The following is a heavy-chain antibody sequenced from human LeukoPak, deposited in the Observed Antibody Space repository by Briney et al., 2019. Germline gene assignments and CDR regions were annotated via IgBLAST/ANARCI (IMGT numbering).Heavy chain of an antibody. Sequence: GESLKISCAASGFIFTDYGFHWVRQAPGKGLEWVAAIWSDSTNMFYAQSVKGRFIIQRDDYQNTVYLEMSSLRAEDTAVYYCTKDAQRGFDYSNSFQFWGQGSLVTVSS. V-gene: IGHV3-33*06. CDR3: TKDAQRGFDYSNSFQF. CDR1: GFIFTDYG. D-gene: IGHD4-11*01. CDR2: IWSDSTNM. J-gene: IGHJ4*02.